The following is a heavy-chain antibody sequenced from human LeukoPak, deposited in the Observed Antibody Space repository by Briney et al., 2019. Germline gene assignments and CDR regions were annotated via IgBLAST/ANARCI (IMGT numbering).Heavy chain of an antibody. CDR2: ISSSSITI. D-gene: IGHD3-16*01. J-gene: IGHJ6*03. CDR1: GFTSSSYS. Sequence: GGSLRLSCAASGFTSSSYSLNWVRQAPGKGLEWVSFISSSSITIYYADSVKGRFTISRDNSNYMLFLHMNNLRAEDTAIYYCAKQPYNYYYLDVWGKGTTVTVSS. CDR3: AKQPYNYYYLDV. V-gene: IGHV3-48*01.